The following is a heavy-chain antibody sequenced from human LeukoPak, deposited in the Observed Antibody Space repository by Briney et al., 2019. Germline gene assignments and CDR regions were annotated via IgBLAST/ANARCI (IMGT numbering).Heavy chain of an antibody. D-gene: IGHD5-18*01. CDR2: ISAYNGNT. Sequence: GASLKVSCKASGYTFTSYGINWVRQAPGQGLEWMGWISAYNGNTIYAQKFQGRVTMTRDTSISTAYMELSRLRSDDTAVYYCARGPNTAMVDYWGQGTLVTVSS. V-gene: IGHV1-18*01. J-gene: IGHJ4*02. CDR1: GYTFTSYG. CDR3: ARGPNTAMVDY.